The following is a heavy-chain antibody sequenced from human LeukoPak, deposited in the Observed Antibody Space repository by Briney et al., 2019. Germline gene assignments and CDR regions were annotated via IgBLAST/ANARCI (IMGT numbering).Heavy chain of an antibody. CDR3: ARGTVTMVRGVIIRNDAFDI. V-gene: IGHV4-59*01. CDR1: GVSISSYY. CDR2: IYYSGST. Sequence: PSETLSLTCTVSGVSISSYYWSWIRQPPGKGLEGIGYIYYSGSTNYNPSLKSRVTISVDTSKHEFSLKLSSVTAADTAVYYCARGTVTMVRGVIIRNDAFDIWGQGTMVTVSS. J-gene: IGHJ3*02. D-gene: IGHD3-10*01.